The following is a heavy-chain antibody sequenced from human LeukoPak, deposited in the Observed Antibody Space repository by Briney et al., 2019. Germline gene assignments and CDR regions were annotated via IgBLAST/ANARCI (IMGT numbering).Heavy chain of an antibody. Sequence: GGSLRLSCAASGFTFSGSALHWVRQASGKGLEWVGRIRSTANGYATAYAASVKGRFTISRDDSKNTLYLQMNSLRAEDTAVYYCANTFGSGKAPNWFDPWGQGTLVTVSS. J-gene: IGHJ5*02. CDR1: GFTFSGSA. CDR2: IRSTANGYAT. D-gene: IGHD3-10*01. CDR3: ANTFGSGKAPNWFDP. V-gene: IGHV3-73*01.